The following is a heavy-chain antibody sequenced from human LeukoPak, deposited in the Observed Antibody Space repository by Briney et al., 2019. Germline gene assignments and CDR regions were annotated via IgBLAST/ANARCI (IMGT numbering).Heavy chain of an antibody. CDR2: INHSGST. CDR3: ARGGKDYGGNDAFDI. Sequence: SETLSLTCAVYGGSFSGYYWSWIRQPPGKGLEWIGEINHSGSTNYNPSLKSRVTISVDTSKNQFSLKLSSVTAADTAVYYCARGGKDYGGNDAFDIWGQGTMVTVSS. D-gene: IGHD4-23*01. J-gene: IGHJ3*02. CDR1: GGSFSGYY. V-gene: IGHV4-34*01.